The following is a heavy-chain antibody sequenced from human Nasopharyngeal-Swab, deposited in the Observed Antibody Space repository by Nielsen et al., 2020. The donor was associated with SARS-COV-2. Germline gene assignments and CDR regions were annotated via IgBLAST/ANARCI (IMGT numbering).Heavy chain of an antibody. V-gene: IGHV1-18*01. Sequence: ASVKVSCKASGYTFTSYGISWVRQAPGQGLEWMGWISAYNGNTNYAQKLQGRATMTTDTSTSTAYMELRSLRSDDTAVYYCARLTVTTFYYYYGMDVWGQGTTVTVSS. D-gene: IGHD4-11*01. CDR2: ISAYNGNT. CDR3: ARLTVTTFYYYYGMDV. J-gene: IGHJ6*02. CDR1: GYTFTSYG.